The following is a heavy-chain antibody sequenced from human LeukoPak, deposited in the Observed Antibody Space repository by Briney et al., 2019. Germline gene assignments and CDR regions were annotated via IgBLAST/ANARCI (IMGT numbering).Heavy chain of an antibody. CDR3: AREGVGYCGGDCYRFDY. CDR1: GGTFSSYA. D-gene: IGHD2-21*01. Sequence: GASVKVSCKASGGTFSSYAISWVRQAPGQGLEWIGGIIPIFGTANYAQKFQGRVTITADESTSTAYMELSSLRSEDTAVYYCAREGVGYCGGDCYRFDYWGQGTLVTVSS. J-gene: IGHJ4*02. V-gene: IGHV1-69*13. CDR2: IIPIFGTA.